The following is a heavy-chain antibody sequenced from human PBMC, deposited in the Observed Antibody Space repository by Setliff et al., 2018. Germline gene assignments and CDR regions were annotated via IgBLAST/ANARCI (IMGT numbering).Heavy chain of an antibody. CDR2: IRSKANSYAT. CDR3: AIDGSGSYLYYYYGMDV. CDR1: GFTFSGSA. Sequence: GGSLRLSCAASGFTFSGSAMHWVRQASGKGLEWVGRIRSKANSYATAYAASVKGRFTISRDDSKNTAYLQMSSLRSEDTAVYYCAIDGSGSYLYYYYGMDVWGQGTTVTVSS. J-gene: IGHJ6*02. V-gene: IGHV3-73*01. D-gene: IGHD3-10*01.